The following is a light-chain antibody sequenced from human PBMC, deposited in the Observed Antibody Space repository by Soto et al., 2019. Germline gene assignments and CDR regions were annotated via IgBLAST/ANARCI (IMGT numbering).Light chain of an antibody. V-gene: IGKV3-15*01. CDR1: QSVSSY. CDR3: QQYNDWPLT. CDR2: DAS. Sequence: EIVLTQSPATLSLSPGERATLSCRASQSVSSYLAWYQQKPGQAPRLLIYDASTRATGIPVRFRGSGSGTEFTLTISSLQSEDFTLYYCQQYNDWPLTFGQGTKVDI. J-gene: IGKJ1*01.